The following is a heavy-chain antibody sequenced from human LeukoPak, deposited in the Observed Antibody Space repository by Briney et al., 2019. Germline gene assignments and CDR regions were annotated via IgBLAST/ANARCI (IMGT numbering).Heavy chain of an antibody. V-gene: IGHV1-2*06. J-gene: IGHJ3*01. Sequence: ASVKVSCKASGYTFTGYDMHWVRQAPGQGPEWMGRISPNSGGTNYAQKFQGRVTMTRVTSISTAYMELSRLRSDDTAVYYCARDYYDRSGYYSWGQGTMVTVSS. CDR1: GYTFTGYD. D-gene: IGHD3-22*01. CDR2: ISPNSGGT. CDR3: ARDYYDRSGYYS.